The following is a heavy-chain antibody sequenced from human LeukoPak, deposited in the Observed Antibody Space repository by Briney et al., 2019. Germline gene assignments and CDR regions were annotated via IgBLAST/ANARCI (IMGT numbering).Heavy chain of an antibody. V-gene: IGHV3-23*01. J-gene: IGHJ4*02. Sequence: GGSLRLSCAASGFTFSSYAMSWVRQAPGKGLEWVSAISGSGGSTYYADSVKGRFTISRDNSKNTPYLQMNSLRAEDTAVYYCAKDLYYYGSGSYTTPNFDYWGQGTLVTVSS. CDR1: GFTFSSYA. CDR2: ISGSGGST. CDR3: AKDLYYYGSGSYTTPNFDY. D-gene: IGHD3-10*01.